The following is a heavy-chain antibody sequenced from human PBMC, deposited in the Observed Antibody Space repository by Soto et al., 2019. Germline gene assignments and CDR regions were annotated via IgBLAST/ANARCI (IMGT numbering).Heavy chain of an antibody. CDR3: ARERPDGARLDP. CDR1: GGSISSSDYY. J-gene: IGHJ5*02. Sequence: SETLSLTCTVSGGSISSSDYYWSWIRQPPGKGLEWIGYIYYSGSTYYNPSLKSRVTISLDASKNHFSLKLNSVTAADTAVYYCARERPDGARLDPWGQGTLVTVSS. V-gene: IGHV4-30-4*01. CDR2: IYYSGST. D-gene: IGHD6-6*01.